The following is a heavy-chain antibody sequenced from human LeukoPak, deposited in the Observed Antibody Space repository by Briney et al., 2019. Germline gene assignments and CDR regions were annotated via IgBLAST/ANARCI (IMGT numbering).Heavy chain of an antibody. J-gene: IGHJ4*02. V-gene: IGHV3-53*01. D-gene: IGHD6-6*01. CDR1: GFIFSQYS. CDR2: IYSGGST. Sequence: GGSLRLSCAASGFIFSQYSMNWVRQAPGKGLEWVSVIYSGGSTYYADSVKGRFTISRDTSKNTLSLQMNSLRAEDTAVYYCASLSLGHYWGQGTLVTVSS. CDR3: ASLSLGHY.